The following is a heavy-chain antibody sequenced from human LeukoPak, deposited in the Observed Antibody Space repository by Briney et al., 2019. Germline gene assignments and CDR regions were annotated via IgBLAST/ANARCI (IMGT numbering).Heavy chain of an antibody. CDR3: ARVAGGIYGSGSYLYY. V-gene: IGHV1-2*04. CDR1: GYTFTGYY. Sequence: ASVKVSCKASGYTFTGYYMHWVRQAPGQGLEWMGWINPNSGGTNYAQKFQGWVTMTRDTSISTAYMELSRLRSDGTAVYYCARVAGGIYGSGSYLYYWGQGTLVTVSS. J-gene: IGHJ4*02. D-gene: IGHD3-10*01. CDR2: INPNSGGT.